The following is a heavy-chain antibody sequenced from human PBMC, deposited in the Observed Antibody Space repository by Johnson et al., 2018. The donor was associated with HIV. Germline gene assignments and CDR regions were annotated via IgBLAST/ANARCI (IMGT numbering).Heavy chain of an antibody. Sequence: VQLVESGGGVVQPGRSLRLSCAASGFTFSSYAMHWVRQTPGKGLEWVAVISYDGSNKYYADSVKGRFTISRDNSKNTLYLQMNSLRAEDTAVYYCARDQAYRSSWAFSFDIWGQGTMVIVSS. CDR3: ARDQAYRSSWAFSFDI. CDR1: GFTFSSYA. J-gene: IGHJ3*02. V-gene: IGHV3-30*04. CDR2: ISYDGSNK. D-gene: IGHD6-13*01.